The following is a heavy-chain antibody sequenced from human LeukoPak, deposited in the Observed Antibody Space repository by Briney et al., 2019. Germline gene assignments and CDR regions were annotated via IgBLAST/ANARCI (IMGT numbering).Heavy chain of an antibody. CDR3: ARDPGFVGDY. D-gene: IGHD3-16*01. J-gene: IGHJ4*02. V-gene: IGHV4-38-2*02. CDR1: GYSISSGYY. Sequence: SETLSLTCTVSGYSISSGYYWGWIRQPPGKGLEWIGSIYHSGSTYYNPSLKSRVTISVDTSKNQFSLKLSSVTAADTAVYYCARDPGFVGDYWGQGTLVTVSS. CDR2: IYHSGST.